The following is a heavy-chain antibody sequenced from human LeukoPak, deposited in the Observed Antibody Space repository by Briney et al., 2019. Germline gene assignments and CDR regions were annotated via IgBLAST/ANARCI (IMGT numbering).Heavy chain of an antibody. CDR3: AGLSGYDPYYFDY. V-gene: IGHV1-2*02. CDR1: GYSFTDYY. Sequence: ASVTVSYKASGYSFTDYYMHWVRQAPGQGLEWMGCINPNSGGTDYAQKFQGRVTMTRDTSISTAYMELSRLTSDDTAVYYCAGLSGYDPYYFDYWGQGTLVAVSS. D-gene: IGHD5-12*01. CDR2: INPNSGGT. J-gene: IGHJ4*02.